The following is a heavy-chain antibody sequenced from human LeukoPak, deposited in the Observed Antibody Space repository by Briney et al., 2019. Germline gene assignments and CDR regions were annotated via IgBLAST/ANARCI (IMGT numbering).Heavy chain of an antibody. CDR2: ISRSGGTT. J-gene: IGHJ6*03. V-gene: IGHV3-23*01. Sequence: PGGSLRLSCAASGFTFSSYDMTWVRQTPGKGLEWVALISRSGGTTYYADSVKGRFTISRDNSKNTLYLRMNSLRAEDTAEYYCAKRGGTESFYYFYYMDVWGKGTTVTVSS. CDR1: GFTFSSYD. D-gene: IGHD2-15*01. CDR3: AKRGGTESFYYFYYMDV.